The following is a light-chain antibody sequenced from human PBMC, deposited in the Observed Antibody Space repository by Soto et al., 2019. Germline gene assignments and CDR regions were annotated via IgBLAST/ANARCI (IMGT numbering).Light chain of an antibody. J-gene: IGKJ4*01. CDR2: NAS. V-gene: IGKV3-11*01. CDR3: QQRSNWPPLT. Sequence: EIVLTQSPATLSLSPGDRATLSCRASQSVSNYLAWYQQKPGQAPRLLIYNASKRATGTPVRFSGSGSGTDFTLTISSQEPEDFAVYYCQQRSNWPPLTFGGGTKVDIK. CDR1: QSVSNY.